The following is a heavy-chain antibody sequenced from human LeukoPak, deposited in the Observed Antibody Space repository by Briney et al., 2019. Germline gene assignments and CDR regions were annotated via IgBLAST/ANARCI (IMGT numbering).Heavy chain of an antibody. J-gene: IGHJ5*02. Sequence: PGGSLRLSCAASRFTVSSNYMSWVRQAPGKGLEWVSIIYSGGSTYYADSVKGRFTISRDNSKNTLYLQMNSLRAEDTAVYYCAKDLGNYYDSSGYNHWGQGTLVTVSS. CDR3: AKDLGNYYDSSGYNH. CDR2: IYSGGST. CDR1: RFTVSSNY. D-gene: IGHD3-22*01. V-gene: IGHV3-53*01.